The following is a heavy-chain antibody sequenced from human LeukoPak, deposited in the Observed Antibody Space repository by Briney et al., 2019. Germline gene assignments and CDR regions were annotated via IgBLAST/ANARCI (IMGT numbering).Heavy chain of an antibody. Sequence: GGSLRLSCAASGFTVSSNYMSWVRQAPGKGLEWVSVIYSGGSTYSADSVRGRFTISRDNSKNTLYLQRNSLRAEDTAVYYCARDIGYSKGFFDYWGQGTLVTVSS. CDR3: ARDIGYSKGFFDY. V-gene: IGHV3-53*01. CDR2: IYSGGST. J-gene: IGHJ4*02. D-gene: IGHD5-12*01. CDR1: GFTVSSNY.